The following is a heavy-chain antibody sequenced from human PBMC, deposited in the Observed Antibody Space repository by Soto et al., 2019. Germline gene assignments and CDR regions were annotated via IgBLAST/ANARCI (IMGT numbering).Heavy chain of an antibody. V-gene: IGHV3-23*01. CDR1: GFTFSSYA. D-gene: IGHD2-8*01. CDR3: ARLGYCNNGECYGNEY. J-gene: IGHJ4*02. CDR2: ISGGGVST. Sequence: GXSLSHSCTASGFTFSSYAMNWVRPAPGTGLEWVSAISGGGVSTYYADSVKGRFTISRDNSKNTLFLQMNGLRAEDTAVYYCARLGYCNNGECYGNEYWGQGTLVTVSA.